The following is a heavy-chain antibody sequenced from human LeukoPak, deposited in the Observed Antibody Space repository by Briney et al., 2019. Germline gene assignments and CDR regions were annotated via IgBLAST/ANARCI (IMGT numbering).Heavy chain of an antibody. CDR1: GFKFSSYE. J-gene: IGHJ5*02. V-gene: IGHV3-48*03. CDR3: ASLWLDP. Sequence: GGSLRLSCAASGFKFSSYEMNWVRQAPGKGLEWVSYISISGSTRYYVDSVQGRFTISRDNAENSLYLQMNSLRAEDTAVYYCASLWLDPWGQGTLVTVSS. CDR2: ISISGSTR.